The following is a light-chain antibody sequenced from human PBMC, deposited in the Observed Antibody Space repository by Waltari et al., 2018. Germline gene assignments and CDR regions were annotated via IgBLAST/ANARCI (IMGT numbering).Light chain of an antibody. V-gene: IGKV2-28*01. CDR2: LGS. CDR1: KSLLHSNGYKY. CDR3: MQALETPYT. J-gene: IGKJ2*01. Sequence: DIVMTQSPLSLPVTPGEPASISCRSSKSLLHSNGYKYLDCYLQKPVQSPQLLSYLGSIRACGVPDRFSGSGSGTDFTLIISRVEAEDVGVYYCMQALETPYTFGQGTKLEIK.